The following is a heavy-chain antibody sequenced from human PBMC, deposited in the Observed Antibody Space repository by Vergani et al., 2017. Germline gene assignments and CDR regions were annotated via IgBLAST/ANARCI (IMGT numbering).Heavy chain of an antibody. D-gene: IGHD3-3*01. CDR3: AIDGDFWSGSWFDP. Sequence: EVQLLESGGGLVQPGGSLRLSCAASGFTFSSYAMSWVRQAPGKGLDWVSAISGSGGSTYYADSVKGRFTISRDNSKNTLYLQMNSLRAEDTAVYYCAIDGDFWSGSWFDPWGQGTLVTVSS. J-gene: IGHJ5*02. CDR1: GFTFSSYA. V-gene: IGHV3-23*01. CDR2: ISGSGGST.